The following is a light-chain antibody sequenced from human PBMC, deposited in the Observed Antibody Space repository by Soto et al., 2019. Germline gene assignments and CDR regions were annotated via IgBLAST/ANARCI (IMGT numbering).Light chain of an antibody. V-gene: IGKV1-5*03. J-gene: IGKJ4*01. Sequence: DIQMTQSPSTLSASVGDRVTITCRASQSISSWLAWYQQNPGQAPNLLIYEAYTREGGVPSRISDSGSGTEFTPTISLLDPDDCAYAACQQYENHSLPFDGETKEQI. CDR3: QQYENHSLP. CDR1: QSISSW. CDR2: EAY.